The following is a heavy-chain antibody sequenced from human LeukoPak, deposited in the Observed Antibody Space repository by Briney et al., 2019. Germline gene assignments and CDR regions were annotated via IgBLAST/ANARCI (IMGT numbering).Heavy chain of an antibody. J-gene: IGHJ4*02. CDR2: ISNDGSNK. D-gene: IGHD3-16*01. V-gene: IGHV3-30-3*01. CDR3: ARDTRGARDNYFDY. Sequence: GGSLRLSCAASGFTFSSYAMHWVRRAPGKGLEWVAVISNDGSNKYYADSVKGRFTISRDNSKNTLHLQMSGLRVEDTAVYYCARDTRGARDNYFDYWGQGTLVTVSS. CDR1: GFTFSSYA.